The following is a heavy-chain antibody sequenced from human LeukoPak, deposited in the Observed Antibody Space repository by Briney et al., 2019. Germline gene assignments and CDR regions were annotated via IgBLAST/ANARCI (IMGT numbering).Heavy chain of an antibody. Sequence: SETLSLTCAVYGGSFSGYYWSWIRQPPGKGLEWIGEINYRGSTNYNPSLKSRVTISVDTSKNQFSLKLSTVTAADTAVYYCARGRRENKYSSGWSTGGDYWGQGTLVTVPS. V-gene: IGHV4-34*01. CDR1: GGSFSGYY. D-gene: IGHD6-19*01. J-gene: IGHJ4*02. CDR3: ARGRRENKYSSGWSTGGDY. CDR2: INYRGST.